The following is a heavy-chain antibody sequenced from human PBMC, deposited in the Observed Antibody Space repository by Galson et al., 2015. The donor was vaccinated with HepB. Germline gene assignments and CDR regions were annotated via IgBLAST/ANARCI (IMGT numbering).Heavy chain of an antibody. D-gene: IGHD2-2*01. Sequence: SLRLSCAASGFTFSSYAMSWVRQAPGKGLEWVSAISGSGGSTYYADSVKGRFTISRDNSKNTLYLQMNSLRAEDTALYFCATDIVLVPVSHWGQGTLVTVSS. CDR1: GFTFSSYA. V-gene: IGHV3-23*01. CDR2: ISGSGGST. J-gene: IGHJ4*02. CDR3: ATDIVLVPVSH.